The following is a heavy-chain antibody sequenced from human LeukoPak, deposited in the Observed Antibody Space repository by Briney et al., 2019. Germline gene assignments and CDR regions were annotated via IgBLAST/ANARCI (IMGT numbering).Heavy chain of an antibody. CDR3: ARLFGAAEDYFDY. D-gene: IGHD6-13*01. V-gene: IGHV5-51*01. J-gene: IGHJ4*02. Sequence: GESLKISCKGSGDSFTSYCIGWVRQMPGKGLEWMGIIYPGDSDTRYRQSFQGQVNISVDKSISTAYLQWSSLKGSDTAMYYCARLFGAAEDYFDYWGQGTLVTVSS. CDR1: GDSFTSYC. CDR2: IYPGDSDT.